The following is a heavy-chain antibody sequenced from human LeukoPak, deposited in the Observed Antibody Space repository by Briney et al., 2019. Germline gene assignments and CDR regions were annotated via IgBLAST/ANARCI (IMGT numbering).Heavy chain of an antibody. J-gene: IGHJ4*02. CDR3: AKVPDYSNKRAYYFDY. D-gene: IGHD4-11*01. CDR2: IRYDGSNK. Sequence: GGSLRLSCAASGFTFSSYAMHWVRQAPGKGLEWVAFIRYDGSNKYYADSVKGRFTISRDNSKNTLYLQMNSLRAEDTAVYYCAKVPDYSNKRAYYFDYWGQGTLVTVSS. CDR1: GFTFSSYA. V-gene: IGHV3-30*02.